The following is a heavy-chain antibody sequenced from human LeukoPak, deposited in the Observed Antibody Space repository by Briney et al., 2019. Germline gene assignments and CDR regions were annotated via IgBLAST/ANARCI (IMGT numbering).Heavy chain of an antibody. CDR1: GFTVSSNY. CDR2: IYSGGST. CDR3: AKDAYCSGGICYFDY. J-gene: IGHJ4*02. D-gene: IGHD2-15*01. V-gene: IGHV3-53*01. Sequence: PGGSLTLYCAASGFTVSSNYTICLRQAPGRGLEGLSVIYSGGSTYYSDSVKGRFTISRDNSKNTLYLQMNSLRAEDTAVYYCAKDAYCSGGICYFDYWGQGTLVTVSS.